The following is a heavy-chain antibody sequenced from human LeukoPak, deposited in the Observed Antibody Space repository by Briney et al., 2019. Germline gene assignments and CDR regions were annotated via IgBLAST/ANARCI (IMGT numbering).Heavy chain of an antibody. CDR2: INHSGST. J-gene: IGHJ4*02. CDR1: GGSFSGYY. D-gene: IGHD3-10*01. Sequence: SETLSLTCAVYGGSFSGYYWSWIRQPPGKGLEWIGEINHSGSTNYNPSLKSRVTISVDTSKNQFSLKLSSVTAADTAVYYCARGPPSIYSGSGSYFRYFDYWGQGTLVTVSS. V-gene: IGHV4-34*01. CDR3: ARGPPSIYSGSGSYFRYFDY.